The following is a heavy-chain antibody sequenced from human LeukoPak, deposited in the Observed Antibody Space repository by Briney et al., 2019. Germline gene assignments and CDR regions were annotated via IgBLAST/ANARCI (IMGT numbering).Heavy chain of an antibody. CDR3: ARDRPDFWSGYSFDY. CDR1: GFTVSSNY. CDR2: IYSGGST. D-gene: IGHD3-3*01. V-gene: IGHV3-66*02. J-gene: IGHJ4*02. Sequence: AGGSLRLSCAASGFTVSSNYMSWVRQAPGKGLEWVSVIYSGGSTYYADSVKGRFTISRDNSKNTLYLQMNSLRAEDTAVYYCARDRPDFWSGYSFDYWGQGTLVTVSS.